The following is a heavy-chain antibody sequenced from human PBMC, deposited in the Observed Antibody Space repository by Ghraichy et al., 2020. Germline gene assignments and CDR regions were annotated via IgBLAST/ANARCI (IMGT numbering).Heavy chain of an antibody. CDR3: ARGFYSSGPTYFDY. J-gene: IGHJ4*02. Sequence: GESLNISCAASGFTFSSYSMNWVRPAPGKGLEWVSSICNTNTYIYYADSVKGRFTISRDNAKNSMYLQLNSLRAEDTAIYYCARGFYSSGPTYFDYWGQGSLVTVSS. D-gene: IGHD6-19*01. CDR2: ICNTNTYI. CDR1: GFTFSSYS. V-gene: IGHV3-21*01.